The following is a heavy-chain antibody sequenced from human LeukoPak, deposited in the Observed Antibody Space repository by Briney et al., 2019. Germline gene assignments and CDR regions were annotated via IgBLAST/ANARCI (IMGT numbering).Heavy chain of an antibody. Sequence: SETLSLTCTVSGGSISSSSYYWGWIRQPPGKGLEWIGSIYYSGSTYYNPSLKSRVTISVDTSKNQFSLKLSSVTAADTAVYYCARDLTPYSSSSGGFDYWGQGTLVTVSS. CDR3: ARDLTPYSSSSGGFDY. D-gene: IGHD6-6*01. CDR2: IYYSGST. CDR1: GGSISSSSYY. V-gene: IGHV4-39*07. J-gene: IGHJ4*02.